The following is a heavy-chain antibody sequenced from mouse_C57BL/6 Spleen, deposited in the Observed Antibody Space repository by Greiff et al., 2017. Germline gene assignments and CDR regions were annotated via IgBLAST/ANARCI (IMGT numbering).Heavy chain of an antibody. CDR3: ARSLYDFHYYAMDY. D-gene: IGHD2-3*01. V-gene: IGHV8-12*01. Sequence: VKLMESGPGILQSSQTLSLTCSFSGFSLSTSGMGVSWIRQPSGKGLEWLAHIYWDDDKRYNPSLKSRLTISKDTSRNQVFLKITSVDTADTATYYCARSLYDFHYYAMDYWGQGTSVTVSS. CDR1: GFSLSTSGMG. J-gene: IGHJ4*01. CDR2: IYWDDDK.